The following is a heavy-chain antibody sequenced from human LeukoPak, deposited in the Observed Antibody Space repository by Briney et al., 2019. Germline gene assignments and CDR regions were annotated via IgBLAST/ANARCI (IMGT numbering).Heavy chain of an antibody. CDR2: ISSSGSTI. D-gene: IGHD5-12*01. CDR3: ARVARYSGYDPLDY. J-gene: IGHJ4*02. CDR1: GFTFSSYE. Sequence: GGSLRLSCAASGFTFSSYEMNWVRQAPGKGLEWVSYISSSGSTIYYADSVKGRFTISRDNAKNSLYLQMNSLRAEDTAVYYCARVARYSGYDPLDYWGQGTLVTVSS. V-gene: IGHV3-48*03.